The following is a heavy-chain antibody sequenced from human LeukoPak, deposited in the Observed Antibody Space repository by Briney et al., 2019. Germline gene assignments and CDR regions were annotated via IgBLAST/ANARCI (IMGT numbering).Heavy chain of an antibody. V-gene: IGHV4-34*01. Sequence: SETLSLTCGVYGGSFSGYYWTWIRQPPGKGLEWIGETNHSGSTNYNPSLKSRVTISVDTSKNQFSLKLSSVTAADTAVYYCARGNWNRIAAAGAAFDYWGQGTLVTVSS. CDR3: ARGNWNRIAAAGAAFDY. CDR1: GGSFSGYY. J-gene: IGHJ4*02. CDR2: TNHSGST. D-gene: IGHD6-13*01.